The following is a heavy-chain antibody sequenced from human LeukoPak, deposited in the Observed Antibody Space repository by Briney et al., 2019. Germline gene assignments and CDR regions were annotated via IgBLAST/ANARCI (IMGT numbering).Heavy chain of an antibody. J-gene: IGHJ3*02. CDR1: GFNFSSYS. CDR3: ARDLELDTAMVSDAFDI. Sequence: PGGSLRLSCAASGFNFSSYSMNWVRQAPGKGLEWVSSISSSSSYIYYADSVKGRFTISRDNAKNSLYLQMNSLRAEDTAVYYCARDLELDTAMVSDAFDIWGQGTMVTVSS. D-gene: IGHD5-18*01. V-gene: IGHV3-21*01. CDR2: ISSSSSYI.